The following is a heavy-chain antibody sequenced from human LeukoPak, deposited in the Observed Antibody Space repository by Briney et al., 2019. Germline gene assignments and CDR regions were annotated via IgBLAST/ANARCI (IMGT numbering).Heavy chain of an antibody. J-gene: IGHJ4*02. CDR3: ARDYSGSLDY. Sequence: SETLSLTCTVSGGSISSYYWTWIRQPPGRGLEWIGYIYYSGSTNYNPSLKSRVTISVDTSKNQFSLKLSSVTAADTAVYYCARDYSGSLDYWGQGTLVTVSS. CDR2: IYYSGST. V-gene: IGHV4-59*01. D-gene: IGHD3-10*01. CDR1: GGSISSYY.